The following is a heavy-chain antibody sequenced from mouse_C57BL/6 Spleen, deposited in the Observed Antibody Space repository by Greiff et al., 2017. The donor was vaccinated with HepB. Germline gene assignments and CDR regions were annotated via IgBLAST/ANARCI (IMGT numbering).Heavy chain of an antibody. J-gene: IGHJ2*01. Sequence: VQLQQPGAELVRPGSSVKLSCKASGYTFTSYWMDWVKQRPGKGLEWIGNIYPSDSETHYNQKFKDKATLTVDKSSSTAYMQLSSLTSEDSAVYYCARRTRPGFDYWGQVTTLTVSS. CDR2: IYPSDSET. V-gene: IGHV1-61*01. CDR1: GYTFTSYW. CDR3: ARRTRPGFDY.